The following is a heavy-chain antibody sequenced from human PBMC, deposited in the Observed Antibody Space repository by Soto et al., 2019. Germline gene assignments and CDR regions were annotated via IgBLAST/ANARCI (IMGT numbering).Heavy chain of an antibody. CDR3: ASLAYTYYDFWSGYQSMAHYYYYGMAV. J-gene: IGHJ6*02. CDR1: GYSFTSYW. V-gene: IGHV5-10-1*01. D-gene: IGHD3-3*01. Sequence: GESLKISCKGSGYSFTSYWISWVRQMPGKGLEWMGRIDPSDSYTNYSPSFQGHVTISADKSISTAYLQWSSLKASDTAMYYCASLAYTYYDFWSGYQSMAHYYYYGMAVWGQGTTGTVSS. CDR2: IDPSDSYT.